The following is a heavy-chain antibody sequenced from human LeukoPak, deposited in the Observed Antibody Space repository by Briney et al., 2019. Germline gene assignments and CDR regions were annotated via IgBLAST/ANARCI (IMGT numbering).Heavy chain of an antibody. CDR1: GASLKSINSY. D-gene: IGHD3-10*01. J-gene: IGHJ4*02. CDR3: ARKTGYGSGSYYNYYFDY. Sequence: SGTLSLTCTVSGASLKSINSYWTWIRQPAGKGLEWIGRVYFSGSTTYNPSLKGRVTISVDTSRNQFSLHLSSVTAADTAVYYCARKTGYGSGSYYNYYFDYWGQGSLVTVSS. V-gene: IGHV4-61*02. CDR2: VYFSGST.